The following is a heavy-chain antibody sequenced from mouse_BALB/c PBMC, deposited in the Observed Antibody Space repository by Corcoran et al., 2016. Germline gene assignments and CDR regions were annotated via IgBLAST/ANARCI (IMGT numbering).Heavy chain of an antibody. CDR2: IYPFKDVT. V-gene: IGHV1S136*01. CDR3: TREVPGCYPFSY. Sequence: EVQLQQSGPELVKPGASVKMSCKASGYTFTSYVMHWVKQKPGQGLEWIGYIYPFKDVTKYNENFKGKATLTSDKSSSTAYMVLNSLTSEDSAVYYCTREVPGCYPFSYGGQGTTLTVSS. CDR1: GYTFTSYV. D-gene: IGHD2-12*01. J-gene: IGHJ2*01.